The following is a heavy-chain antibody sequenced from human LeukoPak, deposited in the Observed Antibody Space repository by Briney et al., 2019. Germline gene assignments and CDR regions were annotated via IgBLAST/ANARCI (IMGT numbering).Heavy chain of an antibody. CDR2: ISYDGSNT. CDR1: GFTLSSYP. D-gene: IGHD5-24*01. Sequence: GGSLRLSCAAFGFTLSSYPMHWVRQAPGKGLEWVALISYDGSNTYYADSVKGRFTISRDTSKNTLYLQMSSLRAEDTALYYCAREMATITYAFDIWGQGTMVTVSS. J-gene: IGHJ3*02. CDR3: AREMATITYAFDI. V-gene: IGHV3-30-3*01.